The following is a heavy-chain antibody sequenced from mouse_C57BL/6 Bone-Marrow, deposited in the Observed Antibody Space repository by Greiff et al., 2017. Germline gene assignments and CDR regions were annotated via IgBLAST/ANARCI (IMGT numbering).Heavy chain of an antibody. D-gene: IGHD2-4*01. J-gene: IGHJ3*01. CDR1: GFSLTSYG. Sequence: QVQLKESGPGLVQPSQSLSITCTVSGFSLTSYGVHWVRQSPGKGLEWLGVIWSGGSTDYNAAFISRLSISKDNSKSQVFFKMNSLQADDTAIYYCASYDYDVAWFAYWGQGTLVTVSA. V-gene: IGHV2-2*01. CDR2: IWSGGST. CDR3: ASYDYDVAWFAY.